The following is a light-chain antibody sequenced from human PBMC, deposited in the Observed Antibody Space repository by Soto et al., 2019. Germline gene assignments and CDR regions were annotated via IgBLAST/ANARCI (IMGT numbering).Light chain of an antibody. J-gene: IGKJ4*01. V-gene: IGKV3D-15*01. CDR1: QSVSSN. Sequence: EIVLTQSPGTLSLSPGERATLSCRASQSVSSNNLAWYQQRPGQAPRLLIYGASTRATDIPARFSGSGSGTDFTLTISSLQSEDFAVYYCQQYNNWPPLTFGGGTKVDIK. CDR3: QQYNNWPPLT. CDR2: GAS.